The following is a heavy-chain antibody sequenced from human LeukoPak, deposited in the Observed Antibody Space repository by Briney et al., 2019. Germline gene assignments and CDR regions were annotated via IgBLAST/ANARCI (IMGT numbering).Heavy chain of an antibody. V-gene: IGHV3-23*01. J-gene: IGHJ5*02. Sequence: GGSLRLSCAASGFTFSSYAMSWVCQAPGKGLEWVSAISGSGGSTYYADSVKGRFTISRDNSKNTLYLQMDSLRAEDTAVYYCAKVSRQGYCSSTSCYNWFDPWGQGTLVTVSS. CDR2: ISGSGGST. CDR1: GFTFSSYA. D-gene: IGHD2-2*01. CDR3: AKVSRQGYCSSTSCYNWFDP.